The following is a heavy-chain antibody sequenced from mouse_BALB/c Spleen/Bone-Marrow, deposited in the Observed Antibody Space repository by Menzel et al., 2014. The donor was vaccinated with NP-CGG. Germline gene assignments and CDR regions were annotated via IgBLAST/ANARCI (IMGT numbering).Heavy chain of an antibody. V-gene: IGHV1-9*01. J-gene: IGHJ2*01. CDR2: MLPGRGST. D-gene: IGHD1-1*01. CDR3: ARYYYGYYFDY. CDR1: GYTFSSYW. Sequence: VKLQESGAELMKPGASVKISCKATGYTFSSYWIEWVKQRPGHGLEWIGEMLPGRGSTNYNEKFKGKATFTSDTSSNTAYMQLSSLTSEDTAVYYCARYYYGYYFDYWGQGTTLTVSS.